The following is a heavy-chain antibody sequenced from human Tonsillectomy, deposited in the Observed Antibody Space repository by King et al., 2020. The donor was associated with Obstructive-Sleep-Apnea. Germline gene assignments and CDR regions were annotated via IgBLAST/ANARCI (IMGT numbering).Heavy chain of an antibody. V-gene: IGHV3-74*01. CDR1: GFTFGAYW. CDR2: IDSDGSST. Sequence: VQLVESGGGLVQPGGSLRLSCAASGFTFGAYWMNWVRHAPGKGLGWVSRIDSDGSSTGYADSVKGRFTISRDNAKNTLYLQMNSLRAEDTAVYYCARGGDSASFDYWGQGTLVTVSS. J-gene: IGHJ4*02. D-gene: IGHD2-21*02. CDR3: ARGGDSASFDY.